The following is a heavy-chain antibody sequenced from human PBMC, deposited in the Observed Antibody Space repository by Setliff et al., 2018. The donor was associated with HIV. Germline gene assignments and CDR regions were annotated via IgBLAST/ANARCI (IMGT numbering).Heavy chain of an antibody. CDR2: VSHTGST. CDR3: ARGVDGVVVARAWFDP. J-gene: IGHJ5*02. D-gene: IGHD2-15*01. V-gene: IGHV4-34*01. Sequence: SETLSLTCAVYGGSLSGYYWRWIRQPPGKGLEWIGDVSHTGSTNYNPSLKSRTTISADTPKNQFSLKLSSVTAADTAVYYCARGVDGVVVARAWFDPWGQGTLVTSPQ. CDR1: GGSLSGYY.